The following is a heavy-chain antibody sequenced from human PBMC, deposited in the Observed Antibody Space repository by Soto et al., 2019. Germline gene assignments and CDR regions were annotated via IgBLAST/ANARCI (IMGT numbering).Heavy chain of an antibody. CDR1: GDSIRSYY. D-gene: IGHD5-12*01. Sequence: SETLSLTCTVSGDSIRSYYWTWIRQPPGKGLELIGYIYYSGSTRYNPSLKSRVTISVDRSKNQFSLKLSSVIAADTAVYYCARAYGGFDNGLDVWGQGTAVTVSS. J-gene: IGHJ6*02. CDR3: ARAYGGFDNGLDV. V-gene: IGHV4-59*01. CDR2: IYYSGST.